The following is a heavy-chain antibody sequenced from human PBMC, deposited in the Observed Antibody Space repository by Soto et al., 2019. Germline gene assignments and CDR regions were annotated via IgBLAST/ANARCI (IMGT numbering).Heavy chain of an antibody. J-gene: IGHJ4*02. CDR2: ISGSGGST. Sequence: GGSLRLSCAASGFTFSSYAMSWVRQAPGKGLEWVSAISGSGGSTYYADSVKGRFTISRDNSKNTLYLQMNSLRAEDTAVYYCAKGQGITMIVVVIHTFDYWGQGTLVTVSS. V-gene: IGHV3-23*01. CDR3: AKGQGITMIVVVIHTFDY. CDR1: GFTFSSYA. D-gene: IGHD3-22*01.